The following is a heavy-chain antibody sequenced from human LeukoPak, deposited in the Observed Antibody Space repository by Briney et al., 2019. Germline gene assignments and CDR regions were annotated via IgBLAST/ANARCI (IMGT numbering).Heavy chain of an antibody. J-gene: IGHJ2*01. D-gene: IGHD2-2*01. Sequence: GGSLRLSCAASGFTFKSYGLHWVRRAPGKGLEWVAFIRNDGKTQYYADSVKGRFTFSRDNSRNTMFLQMNSLRPEDTAVYYCARLYATSWGFFDPWGRGTLVTVSS. CDR3: ARLYATSWGFFDP. CDR2: IRNDGKTQ. CDR1: GFTFKSYG. V-gene: IGHV3-30*02.